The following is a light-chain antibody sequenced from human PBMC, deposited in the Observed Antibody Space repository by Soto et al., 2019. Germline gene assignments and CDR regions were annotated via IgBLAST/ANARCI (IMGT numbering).Light chain of an antibody. J-gene: IGKJ2*01. Sequence: ETVLTQSPGTVSLSPGERATLSCRTSQSVNSNYLAWYQQKPGQAPRLLIYGVLNRATGIPDRFSGSGSGTDFTLTIGGLEIEDPAVYLCQHYDGSPRTFGKGTKLEIK. CDR3: QHYDGSPRT. CDR2: GVL. CDR1: QSVNSNY. V-gene: IGKV3-20*01.